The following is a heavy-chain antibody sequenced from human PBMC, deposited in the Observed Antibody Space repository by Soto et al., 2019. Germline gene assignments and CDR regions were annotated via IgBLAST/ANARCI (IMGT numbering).Heavy chain of an antibody. D-gene: IGHD3-3*01. CDR1: GDSVSSNSAA. CDR2: TYYRSKWYN. V-gene: IGHV6-1*01. J-gene: IGHJ3*02. CDR3: ASDLEYYDFWSGPDAFDX. Sequence: SQSLSLNCAISGDSVSSNSAAWNWIRQSPSIGLEWLGSTYYRSKWYNDYAVYVKSRITINPDTSKNQFSLQLNSVTPGDTAVYYCASDLEYYDFWSGPDAFDXWGQGTLVTVS.